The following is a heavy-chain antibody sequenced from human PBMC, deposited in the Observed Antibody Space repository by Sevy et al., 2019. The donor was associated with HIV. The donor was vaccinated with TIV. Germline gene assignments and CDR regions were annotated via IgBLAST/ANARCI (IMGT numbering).Heavy chain of an antibody. D-gene: IGHD6-19*01. V-gene: IGHV3-48*02. CDR3: ARKLSGGWYVDAFDI. J-gene: IGHJ3*02. Sequence: GGSLRLSCAASGFTFSSYTMNWVRQAPGKGLEWVSCISSTSSTISSADSVKGRFTISRDNAKNSPYLQMNSLRDEDTAVYYCARKLSGGWYVDAFDIWGQGTMVTVSS. CDR1: GFTFSSYT. CDR2: ISSTSSTI.